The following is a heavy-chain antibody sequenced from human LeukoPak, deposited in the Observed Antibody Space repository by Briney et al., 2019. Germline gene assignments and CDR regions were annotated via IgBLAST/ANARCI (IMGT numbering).Heavy chain of an antibody. CDR1: GGSIISSNYY. J-gene: IGHJ4*02. D-gene: IGHD6-19*01. CDR3: ASIYSSGWYSFDY. CDR2: IYYSGST. V-gene: IGHV4-39*01. Sequence: SETLSLTCTVSGGSIISSNYYWGWIRQPPGKGLEWIGNIYYSGSTYYNPSLKSRVTISVNTSKNQFSLKLSSVTAADTAVYCCASIYSSGWYSFDYWGQGILVTVSS.